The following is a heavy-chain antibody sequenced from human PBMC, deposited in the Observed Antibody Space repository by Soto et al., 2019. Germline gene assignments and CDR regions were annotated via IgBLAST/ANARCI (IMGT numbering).Heavy chain of an antibody. CDR3: ARDDYPYYDDSSGYHFDY. CDR1: GFTFNTYN. CDR2: ISSSSSTI. D-gene: IGHD3-22*01. Sequence: GGSLRLSCAASGFTFNTYNMNWVRQAPGKGLEWVSYISSSSSTIHYADSVKGRFTISRDNAKNSLYLQMNSLRVEDTAVYYCARDDYPYYDDSSGYHFDYWGQGTLVTVSS. J-gene: IGHJ4*02. V-gene: IGHV3-48*01.